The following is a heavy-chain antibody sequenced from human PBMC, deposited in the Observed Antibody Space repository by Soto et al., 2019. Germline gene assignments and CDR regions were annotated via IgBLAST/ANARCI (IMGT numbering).Heavy chain of an antibody. J-gene: IGHJ6*02. Sequence: SGPTLVNPTQTLTLTCTFSGFSLSTSGVGVGWIRQPPGKALEWLTLIYWNDDKRYSPSLKSRVTITNDTSKNQVVLTMTNMEPVGTAPYYCAHRPRALLTQDIVVVPAAKTYYYYGMDVWGQGTTVTVSS. V-gene: IGHV2-5*01. CDR1: GFSLSTSGVG. CDR2: IYWNDDK. CDR3: AHRPRALLTQDIVVVPAAKTYYYYGMDV. D-gene: IGHD2-2*01.